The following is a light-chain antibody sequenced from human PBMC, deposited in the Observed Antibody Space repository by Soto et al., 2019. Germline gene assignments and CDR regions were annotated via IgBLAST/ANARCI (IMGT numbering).Light chain of an antibody. Sequence: DIQMTQSPSALSASVVDIVTITFLASQSIKTWLAWYQRKPGRAPNLLIYDASSLQSGVPSRFSGSGSGTEFTLTISSLQPDDSATYYCQQYESYSWTCGQGTKGDIK. V-gene: IGKV1-5*01. CDR2: DAS. J-gene: IGKJ1*01. CDR1: QSIKTW. CDR3: QQYESYSWT.